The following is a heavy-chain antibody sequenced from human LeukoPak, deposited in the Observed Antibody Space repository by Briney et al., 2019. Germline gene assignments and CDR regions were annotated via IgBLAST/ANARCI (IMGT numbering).Heavy chain of an antibody. CDR3: AKEGYSRGYYSYYYMDV. D-gene: IGHD6-13*01. CDR1: GFIFSSHG. Sequence: PGGSLRLSCAASGFIFSSHGMNWVRQAPGKGLEWVTAISYDGSNKYYADSVKGRFTISRDNSKNTLYVQMNSLRAEHTAVYYCAKEGYSRGYYSYYYMDVWGKGTTVTVSS. V-gene: IGHV3-30*18. J-gene: IGHJ6*03. CDR2: ISYDGSNK.